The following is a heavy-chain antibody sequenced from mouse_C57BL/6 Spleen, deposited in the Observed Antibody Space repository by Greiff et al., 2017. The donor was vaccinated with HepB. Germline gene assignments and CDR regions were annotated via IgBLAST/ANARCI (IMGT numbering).Heavy chain of an antibody. CDR1: GFTFSDYG. V-gene: IGHV5-17*01. CDR2: ISSGSSTI. CDR3: AGGYSNFWFAY. Sequence: EVQVVESGGGLVKPGGSLKLSCAASGFTFSDYGMHWVRQAPEKGLEWVAYISSGSSTIYYADTVKGRFTISRDNAKNTLFLQMTSLRSEDTAMYYCAGGYSNFWFAYWGQGTLVTVSA. D-gene: IGHD2-5*01. J-gene: IGHJ3*01.